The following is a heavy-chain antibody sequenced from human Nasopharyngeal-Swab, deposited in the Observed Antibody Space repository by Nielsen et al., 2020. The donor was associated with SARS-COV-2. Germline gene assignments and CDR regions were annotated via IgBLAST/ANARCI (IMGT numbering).Heavy chain of an antibody. J-gene: IGHJ6*02. CDR1: GFTVSSNY. CDR3: ARVGSGFYGMDV. CDR2: IYSGGST. Sequence: GKSLKTSCAASGFTVSSNYMSWVRQAPGKGLEWVSVIYSGGSTYYADSVKGRFTISRHNSKNTLYLQMNSLRAEDTAVYYCARVGSGFYGMDVWGQGTTVTVSS. D-gene: IGHD3-10*01. V-gene: IGHV3-53*04.